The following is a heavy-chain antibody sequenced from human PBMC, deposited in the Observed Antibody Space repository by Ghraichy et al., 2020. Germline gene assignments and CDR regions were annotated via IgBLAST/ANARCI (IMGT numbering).Heavy chain of an antibody. J-gene: IGHJ4*02. CDR3: ARDPVSHYYDSSDGRSYYFDY. CDR1: GFTFSDYY. V-gene: IGHV3-11*06. D-gene: IGHD3-22*01. Sequence: GGSLRLSCAASGFTFSDYYMSWIRQAPGKGLEWVSYISSSSSYTNYADSVKGRFTISRDNAKNSLYLQMNSLRAEDTAVYYCARDPVSHYYDSSDGRSYYFDYWGQGTLVTVSS. CDR2: ISSSSSYT.